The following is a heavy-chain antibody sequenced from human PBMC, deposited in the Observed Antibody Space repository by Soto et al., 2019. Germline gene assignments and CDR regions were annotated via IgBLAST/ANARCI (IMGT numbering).Heavy chain of an antibody. CDR2: ISGYNGHT. CDR3: ARGRFGGFGP. J-gene: IGHJ5*02. D-gene: IGHD3-16*01. V-gene: IGHV1-18*01. Sequence: QGQLVQSGAEVKKPGDSVRVSCKASGYTFSDFAIIWVRQAPGQGLEWMGWISGYNGHTKYADKFQGRFTMTTDTSTTTAYMDLRSLTSDDTAVYFCARGRFGGFGPWGQGTLVTVSS. CDR1: GYTFSDFA.